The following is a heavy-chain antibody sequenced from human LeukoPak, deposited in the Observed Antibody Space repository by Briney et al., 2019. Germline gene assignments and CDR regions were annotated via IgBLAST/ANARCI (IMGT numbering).Heavy chain of an antibody. Sequence: GGSLRLSCAASGFTFSDYYMSWIRQAPGKGLEWVSCISSSGSTIYYADSVKGRFTISRDNAKNSLYLQMNSLRAEDTAVYYCARARTYYYDSSGYYWGQGTLVTVSS. V-gene: IGHV3-11*01. CDR2: ISSSGSTI. J-gene: IGHJ4*02. CDR1: GFTFSDYY. CDR3: ARARTYYYDSSGYY. D-gene: IGHD3-22*01.